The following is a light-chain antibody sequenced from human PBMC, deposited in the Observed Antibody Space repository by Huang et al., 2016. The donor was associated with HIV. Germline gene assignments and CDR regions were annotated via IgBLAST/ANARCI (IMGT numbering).Light chain of an antibody. J-gene: IGKJ4*01. CDR1: QDISNY. CDR2: DAS. CDR3: QQYDNLPLT. Sequence: DIQMTQSPSSLSASVGDRVTITCQASQDISNYLNWYQQKPGKAPNVLIYDASNLETGGPSRFSGSGSGAYFTFAISSLQPEDIATYYCQQYDNLPLTFGGGTKVEIK. V-gene: IGKV1-33*01.